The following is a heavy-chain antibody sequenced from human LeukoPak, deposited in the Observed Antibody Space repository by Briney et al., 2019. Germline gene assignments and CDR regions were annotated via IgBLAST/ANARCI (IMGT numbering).Heavy chain of an antibody. CDR1: GFTFSSYW. J-gene: IGHJ4*02. CDR2: INSDASLT. V-gene: IGHV3-74*01. Sequence: GGSLRLSCAASGFTFSSYWMHWVRQAPGKGLVWVSRINSDASLTSYADSVKGRFTISRDNAKNTLYLQMNNLRAEDTAVYYCARGASSSWIYFDYWGQGALVTVSS. D-gene: IGHD6-13*01. CDR3: ARGASSSWIYFDY.